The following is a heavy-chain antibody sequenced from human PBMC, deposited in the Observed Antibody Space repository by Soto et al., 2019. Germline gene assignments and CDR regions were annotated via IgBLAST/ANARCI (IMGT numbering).Heavy chain of an antibody. CDR2: ISGSGGST. CDR3: AKSKTPPVYYFDY. Sequence: GGALRLSCAASGFTFSSYAMSWVRQSPGKGLEWVSAISGSGGSTYYADSVKGRFTISRDNSKNTLYLQMNSLRAEDTAVYYCAKSKTPPVYYFDYWGQGTLVTVSS. CDR1: GFTFSSYA. V-gene: IGHV3-23*01. J-gene: IGHJ4*02. D-gene: IGHD2-2*01.